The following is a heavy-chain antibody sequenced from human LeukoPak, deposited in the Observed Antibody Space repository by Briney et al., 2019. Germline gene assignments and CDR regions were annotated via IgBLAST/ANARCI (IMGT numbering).Heavy chain of an antibody. J-gene: IGHJ5*02. CDR2: IIPIFGTA. V-gene: IGHV1-69*13. CDR3: ARAGLAARPDSWFDP. CDR1: GGTFSSYA. D-gene: IGHD6-6*01. Sequence: ASVKVSCKASGGTFSSYAISWVRQAPGQGLEWMGGIIPIFGTANYAQKFQGRVTITADESTSTAYMELSSLRSEDTAVYYCARAGLAARPDSWFDPWGQGTLVTVSS.